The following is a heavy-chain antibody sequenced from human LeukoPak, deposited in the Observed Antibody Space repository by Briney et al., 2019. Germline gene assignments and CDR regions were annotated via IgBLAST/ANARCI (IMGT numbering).Heavy chain of an antibody. CDR2: INHSGST. CDR1: GGSFSGYY. V-gene: IGHV4-34*01. J-gene: IGHJ4*02. Sequence: PSETLSLTCAVYGGSFSGYYWSWIRQPPGKGLEWIGEINHSGSTNYNPSLKSRVTISVDTSKNQFSLKLSSVTAADTAVYYCARDSNYDILTGYYGGLDYWGQGTLVTVSS. D-gene: IGHD3-9*01. CDR3: ARDSNYDILTGYYGGLDY.